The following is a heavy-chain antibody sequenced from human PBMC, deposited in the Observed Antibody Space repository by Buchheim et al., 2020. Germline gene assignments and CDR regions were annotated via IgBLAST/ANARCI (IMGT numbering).Heavy chain of an antibody. CDR3: ARTPAYGGNSNYFDY. D-gene: IGHD4-23*01. CDR2: ISSSGSTI. V-gene: IGHV3-48*03. Sequence: EVQLVESGGGLVQPGGSLRLSCAASGFTFSSYEMNWVRQAPGKGLEWVSYISSSGSTIYYADSVKGRFTISRDNAKNSLYLKMNSLRAEDTAVYYCARTPAYGGNSNYFDYWGQGTL. CDR1: GFTFSSYE. J-gene: IGHJ4*02.